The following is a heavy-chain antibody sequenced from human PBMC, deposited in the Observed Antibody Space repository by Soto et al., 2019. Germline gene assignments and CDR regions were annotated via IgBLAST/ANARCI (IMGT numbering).Heavy chain of an antibody. V-gene: IGHV3-21*01. D-gene: IGHD2-15*01. CDR2: ISSSSSYI. CDR3: AVIDALFCSGGSCYYYYYMDV. J-gene: IGHJ6*03. Sequence: PGGSLRLSCAASGFTFSSYSMNWVRQAPGKGLEWVSSISSSSSYIYYADSVKGRFTISRDNAKNSLYLQMNSLRAEDTAVYYCAVIDALFCSGGSCYYYYYMDVWGKGTTVTVSS. CDR1: GFTFSSYS.